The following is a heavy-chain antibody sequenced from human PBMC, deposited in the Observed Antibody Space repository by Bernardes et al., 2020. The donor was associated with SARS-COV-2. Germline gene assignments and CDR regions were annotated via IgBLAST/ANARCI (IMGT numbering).Heavy chain of an antibody. V-gene: IGHV4-61*01. CDR3: VRALHATAFDY. CDR1: VGSVISGSYY. D-gene: IGHD2-15*01. CDR2: IFYSGST. J-gene: IGHJ4*02. Sequence: SETLSLTCTVSVGSVISGSYYWSWIRQPPGKGLEWIGYIFYSGSTNYDSSLKSRVTISVDTSKNQFSLQLSSVTAADTAVYYCVRALHATAFDYWGQGNLVIVSS.